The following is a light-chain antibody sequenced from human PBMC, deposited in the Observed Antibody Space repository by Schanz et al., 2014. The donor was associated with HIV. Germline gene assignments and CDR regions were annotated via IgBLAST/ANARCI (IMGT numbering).Light chain of an antibody. Sequence: ETVLTQSPGSLSLSPGDRATLSCRASQSVSSRNLAWYQQKPGLAPRLLIYGASSRATGIPDRFSGSGFGTDFTLTISRLEPEDFAVYYCQHYGDSRGTFGGGTKVDI. CDR1: QSVSSRN. J-gene: IGKJ4*02. V-gene: IGKV3-20*01. CDR2: GAS. CDR3: QHYGDSRGT.